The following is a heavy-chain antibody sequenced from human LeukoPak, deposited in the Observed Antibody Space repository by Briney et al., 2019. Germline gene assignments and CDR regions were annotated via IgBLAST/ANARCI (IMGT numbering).Heavy chain of an antibody. V-gene: IGHV3-23*01. D-gene: IGHD1-26*01. CDR1: GFTFSSYA. J-gene: IGHJ4*02. Sequence: GGSLRLSCAASGFTFSSYAMSWVRQAPGKALEWVSTISGSGGSTYYADSVKGRFTISRDNSKNTLYLQMNSLRAEDTAVHYCAKDLYSGSYYVWDYWGQGTLVTVSS. CDR3: AKDLYSGSYYVWDY. CDR2: ISGSGGST.